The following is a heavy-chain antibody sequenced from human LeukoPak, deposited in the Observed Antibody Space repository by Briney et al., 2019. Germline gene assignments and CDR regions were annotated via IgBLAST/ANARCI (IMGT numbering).Heavy chain of an antibody. CDR3: ARSLMYYYDSSGYYSNDAFDI. CDR2: INPNSGGT. Sequence: ASVKVSCKASGYTFIGYYMHWVRQAPGQGLEWMGWINPNSGGTNYAQKFQGRVTMTRDTSISTAYMELSRLRSDDTAVYYCARSLMYYYDSSGYYSNDAFDIWGQGTMVTVSS. V-gene: IGHV1-2*02. CDR1: GYTFIGYY. J-gene: IGHJ3*02. D-gene: IGHD3-22*01.